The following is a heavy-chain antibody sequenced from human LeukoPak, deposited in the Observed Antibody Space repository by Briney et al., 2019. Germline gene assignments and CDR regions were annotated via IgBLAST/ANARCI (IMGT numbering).Heavy chain of an antibody. V-gene: IGHV4-4*02. D-gene: IGHD3-10*01. Sequence: PSETLSLTCAVSGGSISSSNWLSWVRQPPGKGLEWIGEIYHSGSTNYNPSLKSRVTISVAKSKNQFSLKLSSVTAADTAVYYCAREGNTMVRGVNWGQGTLVTVSS. CDR2: IYHSGST. CDR1: GGSISSSNW. CDR3: AREGNTMVRGVN. J-gene: IGHJ4*02.